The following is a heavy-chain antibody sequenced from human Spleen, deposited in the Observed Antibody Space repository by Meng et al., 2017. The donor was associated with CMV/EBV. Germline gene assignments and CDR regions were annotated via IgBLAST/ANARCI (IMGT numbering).Heavy chain of an antibody. CDR3: ARGGDILTGYYNMGDDWFDP. CDR1: TSYA. J-gene: IGHJ5*02. D-gene: IGHD3-9*01. V-gene: IGHV1-18*01. Sequence: TSYASVWVRQAPGQGLEWMGWISAYNGYTNYAQKCQGRVTVTTDTSTSTAYMELRSLRSDDTAVYYCARGGDILTGYYNMGDDWFDPWGQGTLVTVSS. CDR2: ISAYNGYT.